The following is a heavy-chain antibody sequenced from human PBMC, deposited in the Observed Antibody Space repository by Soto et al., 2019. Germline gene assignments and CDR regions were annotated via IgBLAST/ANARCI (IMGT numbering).Heavy chain of an antibody. Sequence: SETLSLTCTVSGGSISSGGYYCSWIRQHPGKGLEWIGHIYHSGTTYYNPSLKSRVSMSVDKSRNQFSLHLTSVTAADTAVYYCARLQFGEGFDYWGQGALVTVS. CDR1: GGSISSGGYY. D-gene: IGHD3-10*01. J-gene: IGHJ4*02. CDR3: ARLQFGEGFDY. CDR2: IYHSGTT. V-gene: IGHV4-30-2*01.